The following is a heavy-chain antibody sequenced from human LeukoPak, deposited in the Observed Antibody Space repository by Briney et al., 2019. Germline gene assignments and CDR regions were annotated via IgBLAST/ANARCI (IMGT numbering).Heavy chain of an antibody. CDR3: ARDPGGGYRDDALDI. J-gene: IGHJ3*02. V-gene: IGHV4-59*11. CDR2: IYFSGST. CDR1: GGSINSHY. Sequence: SETLSLTCTVYGGSINSHYWSWIRQPPGKGLEWIGYIYFSGSTDYNPSLKSRVTISVDKSKNQFSLKLSSVTAADTAVYYCARDPGGGYRDDALDIWGQGTMVTVSS. D-gene: IGHD5-12*01.